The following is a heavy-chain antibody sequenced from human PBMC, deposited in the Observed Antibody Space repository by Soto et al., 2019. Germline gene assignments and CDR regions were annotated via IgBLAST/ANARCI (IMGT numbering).Heavy chain of an antibody. CDR1: DGSINSDSSY. CDR2: INHSGST. Sequence: SETLSLTCRVSDGSINSDSSYWGWIRQPPGKGLEWIGVINHSGSTYHNLSLKGRVTMSVDASRNQFSLKLTSMTAADTAVYYCARLGGYVSVGYYYLWDSWGQGTLVTVSS. D-gene: IGHD3-22*01. CDR3: ARLGGYVSVGYYYLWDS. J-gene: IGHJ4*02. V-gene: IGHV4-39*01.